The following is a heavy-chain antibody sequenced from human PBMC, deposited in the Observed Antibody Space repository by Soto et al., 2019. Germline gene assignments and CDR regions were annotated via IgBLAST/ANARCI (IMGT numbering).Heavy chain of an antibody. CDR2: ISAYNGNT. V-gene: IGHV1-18*04. Sequence: QVQLVQSGAEVKKPGASVKVSCKASGYTFTSYGISWVRQAPGQGFEWMGWISAYNGNTNYAQKFQGRHTMTTDTSTSTAYMELRSLRSDDTAVYYCARDSPGYCSSTSCYNFDYWGQGTLVTVSS. CDR1: GYTFTSYG. J-gene: IGHJ4*02. D-gene: IGHD2-2*01. CDR3: ARDSPGYCSSTSCYNFDY.